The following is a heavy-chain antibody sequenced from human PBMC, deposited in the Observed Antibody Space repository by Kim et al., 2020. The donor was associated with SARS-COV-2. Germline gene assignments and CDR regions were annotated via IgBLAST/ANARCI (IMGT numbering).Heavy chain of an antibody. V-gene: IGHV4-59*13. D-gene: IGHD3-22*01. J-gene: IGHJ5*02. CDR1: GGSISSYY. CDR2: IYYSGST. Sequence: SETLSLTCTVSGGSISSYYWSWIRQPPGKGLEWIGYIYYSGSTNYNPSLKSRVTISVDTSKNQFSLKLSSVTAADTAVYYCARDLGGYYDSSDTPNNNWFDPWGQGTLVTVSS. CDR3: ARDLGGYYDSSDTPNNNWFDP.